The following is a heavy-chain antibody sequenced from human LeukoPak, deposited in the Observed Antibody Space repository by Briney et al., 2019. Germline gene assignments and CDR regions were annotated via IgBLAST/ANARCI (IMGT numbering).Heavy chain of an antibody. V-gene: IGHV4-31*03. CDR3: XTXYXXSXXXXDVFKV. CDR1: GVSISDGRYY. J-gene: IGHJ3*01. Sequence: SQTLSLTCSVSGVSISDGRYYWTWIRQRPGKGLEWIGYKYYSGSAKYNPSLKSRLTISIDTPKNQFSLQLNSVTSADTAMYYXXTXYXXSXXXXDVFKVXGQGTMVTVSS. CDR2: KYYSGSA.